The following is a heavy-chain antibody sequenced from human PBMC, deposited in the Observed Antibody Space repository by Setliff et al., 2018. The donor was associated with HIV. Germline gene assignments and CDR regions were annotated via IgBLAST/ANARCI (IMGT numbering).Heavy chain of an antibody. Sequence: ASVKVSCKASGYAFSNYGINWVRQAPGQGLEWMGWINPNSGGTNYAQKFQGRVTMTRDTSISTAYMELSRLRSDDTAVYYCARDLLAVANTYYYYYMDVWGKGTTVTVSS. CDR2: INPNSGGT. CDR3: ARDLLAVANTYYYYYMDV. J-gene: IGHJ6*03. CDR1: GYAFSNYG. D-gene: IGHD6-19*01. V-gene: IGHV1-2*02.